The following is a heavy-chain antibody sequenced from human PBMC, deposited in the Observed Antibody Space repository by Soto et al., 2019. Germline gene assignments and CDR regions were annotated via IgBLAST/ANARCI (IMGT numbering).Heavy chain of an antibody. J-gene: IGHJ4*02. CDR3: ARGVGPIVVVPADY. CDR1: GCTFSTCA. D-gene: IGHD2-2*01. CDR2: ISYDGSNK. V-gene: IGHV3-30-3*01. Sequence: PGGSLRLSCAASGCTFSTCAMHWFRQAPGKGLEWVAVISYDGSNKYYADSVKGRFTISRDNYKNTLYLQMNSLRAEDTAVYYCARGVGPIVVVPADYWRQGTLVTVSS.